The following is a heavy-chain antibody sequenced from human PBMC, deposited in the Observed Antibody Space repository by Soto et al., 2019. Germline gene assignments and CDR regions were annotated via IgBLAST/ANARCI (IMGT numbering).Heavy chain of an antibody. J-gene: IGHJ6*02. V-gene: IGHV4-34*01. D-gene: IGHD6-13*01. CDR3: ARGRGAAAGLNNYYYYYGMDV. Sequence: SETLSLTCAVYGGSFSGYYWSWIRQPPGKGLEWIGEINHSGSTNYNPSLKSRVTISVDTSKNQFSLKLSSVTAADTAVYYCARGRGAAAGLNNYYYYYGMDVWGQGTTVTVS. CDR1: GGSFSGYY. CDR2: INHSGST.